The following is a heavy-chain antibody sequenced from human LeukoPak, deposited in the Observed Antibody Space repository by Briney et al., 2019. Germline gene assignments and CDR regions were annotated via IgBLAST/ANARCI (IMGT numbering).Heavy chain of an antibody. CDR1: GFTFDDYA. Sequence: PGRSLRLSCAASGFTFDDYAMHWVRQAPGKGLEWVSGISWNSGSIGYADSVKGRFTISRDNAKNSLYLQMNSLRAEDTAVYYCARDRLGDGYIREFDSWGQGTLVIVSS. V-gene: IGHV3-9*01. J-gene: IGHJ4*02. D-gene: IGHD5-24*01. CDR3: ARDRLGDGYIREFDS. CDR2: ISWNSGSI.